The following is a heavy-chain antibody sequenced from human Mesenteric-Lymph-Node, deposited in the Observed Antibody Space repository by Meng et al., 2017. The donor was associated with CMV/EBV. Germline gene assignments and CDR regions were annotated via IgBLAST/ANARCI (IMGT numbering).Heavy chain of an antibody. CDR3: AGGDCTTTSCYTGDY. J-gene: IGHJ4*02. D-gene: IGHD2-2*02. CDR1: GFTFSSYG. CDR2: TNWNGGST. V-gene: IGHV3-20*04. Sequence: GGSLRLSCAASGFTFSSYGMHWVRQAPGKGLEWVSGTNWNGGSTTYADSVRGRFTISRDNAKNSLYLQMNSLRAEDTAVYYCAGGDCTTTSCYTGDYWGQGTLVTVSS.